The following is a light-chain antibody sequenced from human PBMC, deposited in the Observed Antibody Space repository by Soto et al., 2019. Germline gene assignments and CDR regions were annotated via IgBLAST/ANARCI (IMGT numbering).Light chain of an antibody. CDR3: QQYGGSPGT. J-gene: IGKJ1*01. CDR1: QSVSNNY. V-gene: IGKV3-20*01. CDR2: HAS. Sequence: EIVLTQSPGTLSLSPGERATLSCRASQSVSNNYLAWYQQKPGQAPRLLIYHASDRVTGIPDRFSGSGSGTDFTLTISRLEPEDFAVYHCQQYGGSPGTFGQGTKVDIK.